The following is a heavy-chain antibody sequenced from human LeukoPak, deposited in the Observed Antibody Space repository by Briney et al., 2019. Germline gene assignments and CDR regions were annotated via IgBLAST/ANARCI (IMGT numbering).Heavy chain of an antibody. Sequence: ASVKVSCKASGYTFTSYDINWVRQATGQGLEWMGWMNPNSGNTGYAQKFQGRVTMTRNTSISTAYMELSSLRSEDTAVYYCAREAVAGIPNTLDYWGQGTLVTVSS. V-gene: IGHV1-8*01. CDR3: AREAVAGIPNTLDY. CDR1: GYTFTSYD. CDR2: MNPNSGNT. D-gene: IGHD6-19*01. J-gene: IGHJ4*02.